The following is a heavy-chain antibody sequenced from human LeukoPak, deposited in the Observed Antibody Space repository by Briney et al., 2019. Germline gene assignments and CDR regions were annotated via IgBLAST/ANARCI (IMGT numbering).Heavy chain of an antibody. CDR1: GFTFSSYW. J-gene: IGHJ4*02. Sequence: GGSLRLSCAASGFTFSSYWMHWVRHAPGKGLVWVSRINSDGSSTSYADSVKGRFTVSRDNAKNTLYLQMNSLRAEDTAVYYCARLGGIAVTGAIDYWGQGTLVTVSS. D-gene: IGHD6-19*01. CDR2: INSDGSST. V-gene: IGHV3-74*01. CDR3: ARLGGIAVTGAIDY.